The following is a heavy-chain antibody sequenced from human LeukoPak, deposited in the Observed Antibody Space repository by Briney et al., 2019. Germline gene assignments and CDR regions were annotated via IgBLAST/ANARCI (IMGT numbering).Heavy chain of an antibody. J-gene: IGHJ6*03. CDR1: GFTFSSYS. Sequence: GGSLRLSCAASGFTFSSYSMNWVRQAPGKGMEWVSFISSSRIYIYYADSVKGRFTISRDNAKNSLYLQMNSLRAEDTAVYYCARVGGITLALAPSPFPDYNYYYMDVWGKGTTVTVSS. CDR2: ISSSRIYI. D-gene: IGHD3-10*01. CDR3: ARVGGITLALAPSPFPDYNYYYMDV. V-gene: IGHV3-21*01.